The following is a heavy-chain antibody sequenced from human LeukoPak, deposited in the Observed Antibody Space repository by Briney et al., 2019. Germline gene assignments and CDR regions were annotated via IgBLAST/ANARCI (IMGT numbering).Heavy chain of an antibody. D-gene: IGHD2-15*01. J-gene: IGHJ4*02. CDR2: IYYSGIT. Sequence: SETLSLTCSVSGGSITSYYWSWIRQPPGKGLEWLGYIYYSGITNYNPSLESRVTISVETSKNQFSLKLTSVTAADTAVYYCARETYCSGGTCFFGPDYWGQGTLVTVSS. CDR3: ARETYCSGGTCFFGPDY. CDR1: GGSITSYY. V-gene: IGHV4-59*01.